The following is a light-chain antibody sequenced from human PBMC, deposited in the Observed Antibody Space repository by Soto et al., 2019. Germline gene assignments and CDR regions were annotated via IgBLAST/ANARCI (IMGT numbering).Light chain of an antibody. CDR2: AAS. J-gene: IGKJ1*01. Sequence: DIPMTQSPSSLSASVGDRVTITCRASQGISNYLAWYQQKPGKVPKLLIYAASTLQSGVPSRFSGSGSGTDFTLTISSLQPEDVATYYCEKYNSARWTFGQGTKVEIK. CDR1: QGISNY. CDR3: EKYNSARWT. V-gene: IGKV1-27*01.